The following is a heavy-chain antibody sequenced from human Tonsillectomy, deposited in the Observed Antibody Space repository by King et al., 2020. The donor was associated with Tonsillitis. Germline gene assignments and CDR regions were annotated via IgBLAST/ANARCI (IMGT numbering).Heavy chain of an antibody. CDR1: GYTFTGYY. CDR3: ASALSTTSNFPS. Sequence: QLVQSGTEVKKPGASVTVSCKASGYTFTGYYMHWVRQAPGQGLEWMGWINPNNGDTNNAQKFQGRVTMSRDTSINTAYMQLSSLRFDDTAIYYCASALSTTSNFPSWGQGTLVTVSS. D-gene: IGHD1-14*01. CDR2: INPNNGDT. J-gene: IGHJ4*02. V-gene: IGHV1-2*02.